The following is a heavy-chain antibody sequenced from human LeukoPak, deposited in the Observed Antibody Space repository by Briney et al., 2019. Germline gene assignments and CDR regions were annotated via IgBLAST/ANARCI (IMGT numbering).Heavy chain of an antibody. CDR2: IRYDGSNK. J-gene: IGHJ4*02. D-gene: IGHD3-3*01. V-gene: IGHV3-30*02. Sequence: PGGSLRLSCAASGFTFSSYGMHWVRQAPGKGLEWVAFIRYDGSNKYYADSVKGRFTISRDNSKNTLYLQMNSLRAEDTAVYYCAKDQIWRPLSFDYWGQGTLVTVSS. CDR3: AKDQIWRPLSFDY. CDR1: GFTFSSYG.